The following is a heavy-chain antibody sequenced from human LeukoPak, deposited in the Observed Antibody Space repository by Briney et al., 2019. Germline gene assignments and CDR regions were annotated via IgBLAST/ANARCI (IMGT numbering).Heavy chain of an antibody. V-gene: IGHV3-33*01. CDR1: GFTLGSYG. CDR3: ARGSYYYDSSGYLDY. Sequence: GGSRRLSCQPPGFTLGSYGRHWFGQVQGRGRGWVEVIWYDGSNKYYADSVKGRFTISRDNSKNTLYLQMNSLRAEDTAVYYCARGSYYYDSSGYLDYWGQGTLVTVSS. CDR2: IWYDGSNK. D-gene: IGHD3-22*01. J-gene: IGHJ4*02.